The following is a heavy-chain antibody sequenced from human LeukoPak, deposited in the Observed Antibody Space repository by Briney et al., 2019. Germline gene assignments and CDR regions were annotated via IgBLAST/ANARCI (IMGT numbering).Heavy chain of an antibody. CDR3: ANDPSRYCSSTSCYNRFDY. D-gene: IGHD2-2*02. V-gene: IGHV3-23*01. Sequence: GGSLRLSCAASGFTFSSYAMSWVRQAPGKGLEWVSAISGSGGSTYYADSVKGRFTISRDNSKNTLYLQMNSLRAEDTAVYYCANDPSRYCSSTSCYNRFDYWGQGTLATVSS. CDR1: GFTFSSYA. CDR2: ISGSGGST. J-gene: IGHJ4*02.